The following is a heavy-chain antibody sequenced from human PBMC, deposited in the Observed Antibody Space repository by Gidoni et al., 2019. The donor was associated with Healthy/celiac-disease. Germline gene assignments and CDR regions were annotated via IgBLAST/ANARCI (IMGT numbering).Heavy chain of an antibody. D-gene: IGHD3-22*01. CDR3: ARDLNYYDSSGPFDY. V-gene: IGHV3-48*02. J-gene: IGHJ4*02. CDR1: GFTFSSYS. CDR2: ISSSSSTI. Sequence: EVQLVEYGGGLVQPGGSLRLSCAASGFTFSSYSMNWVRQAPGKGLEWVSYISSSSSTIYYADAVKGRFTISRDNAKNSLYLQMNSLRDEDTAVYYCARDLNYYDSSGPFDYWGQGTLVTVSS.